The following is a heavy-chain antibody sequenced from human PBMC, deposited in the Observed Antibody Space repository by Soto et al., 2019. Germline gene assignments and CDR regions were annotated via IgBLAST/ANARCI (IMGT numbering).Heavy chain of an antibody. CDR2: IYYSGST. CDR1: GGSISSGGYY. D-gene: IGHD6-6*01. Sequence: SETLSLTCTVSGGSISSGGYYWSWIRQHPGKGLEWIGYIYYSGSTYYNPSLKSRVTISVDTSKNQFSLKLSSVTAADTAVYYCARWTGQLVRFAIHYFYYWGQGTLVTVST. J-gene: IGHJ4*02. CDR3: ARWTGQLVRFAIHYFYY. V-gene: IGHV4-31*03.